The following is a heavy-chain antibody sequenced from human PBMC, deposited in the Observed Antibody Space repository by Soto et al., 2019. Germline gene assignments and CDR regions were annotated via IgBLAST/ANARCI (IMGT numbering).Heavy chain of an antibody. CDR3: AKALRFTFTTGYYMDV. D-gene: IGHD3-16*01. CDR2: ISGGGRT. CDR1: GFTVGSYA. J-gene: IGHJ6*03. Sequence: EVQLLESGGGLVQPGGSLRLSCAASGFTVGSYAMSWVRQAPGKGLEWVLVISGGGRTYSADSVRGRFPISRDSSKNTVYLQMNSLRAEDTAVYYCAKALRFTFTTGYYMDVWGRGTTVTVSS. V-gene: IGHV3-23*01.